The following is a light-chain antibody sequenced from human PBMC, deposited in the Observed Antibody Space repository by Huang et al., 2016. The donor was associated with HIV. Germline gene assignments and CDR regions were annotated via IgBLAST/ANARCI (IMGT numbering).Light chain of an antibody. V-gene: IGKV1-33*01. J-gene: IGKJ5*01. CDR3: QQYETFPIT. CDR1: HDNTNY. Sequence: DIQITQSPSSLSASVGDRVTITCQASHDNTNYLNWFQLKPGKAPKLLSYDASTLETGVPSRFSGSGSETDFTFTISSLQPEDVATYYCQQYETFPITFGQGTRLEMK. CDR2: DAS.